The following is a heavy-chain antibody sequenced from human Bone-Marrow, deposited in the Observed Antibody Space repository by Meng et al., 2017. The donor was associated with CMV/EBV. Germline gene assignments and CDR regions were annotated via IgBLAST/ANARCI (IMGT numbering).Heavy chain of an antibody. D-gene: IGHD3-3*01. Sequence: ESLKISCTVSGGSVSSGSHYWSWIRQPPGKGLEWIGYIYYSGATNYNPSLKSRIAMSVDTSKNQFSLKLSSVTAADTAVYYCARTFDFWSGFSEWFFDLWGRGTLVTVSS. J-gene: IGHJ2*01. V-gene: IGHV4-61*01. CDR3: ARTFDFWSGFSEWFFDL. CDR1: GGSVSSGSHY. CDR2: IYYSGAT.